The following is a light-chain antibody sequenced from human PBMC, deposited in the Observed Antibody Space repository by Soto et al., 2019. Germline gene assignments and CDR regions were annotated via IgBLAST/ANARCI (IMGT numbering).Light chain of an antibody. CDR3: CSYAGSSTYV. CDR1: SSDVGSYNL. CDR2: EGS. J-gene: IGLJ1*01. Sequence: QSALTQPASVSGSPGQSITISCSGSSSDVGSYNLVSWYQQHPGKAPKVLIYEGSKRPSGISHRFSGSMSGNTASLTISGLQAEDEADYHCCSYAGSSTYVFGSGTKLNVL. V-gene: IGLV2-23*01.